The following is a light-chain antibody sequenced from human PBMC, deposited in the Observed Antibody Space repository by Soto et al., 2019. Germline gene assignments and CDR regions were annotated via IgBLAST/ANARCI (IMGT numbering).Light chain of an antibody. V-gene: IGKV3D-15*01. CDR3: QQYNNWPLWT. CDR2: GAS. Sequence: EIMMTHSPASLSVSLGEGATLSCMASQSIGRNLAWCQQKPGQPPRPLIYGASTRATGVPARFSGSGSGTEFTLTITSLQSEDFAVYYCQQYNNWPLWTFGQGTKVDIK. J-gene: IGKJ1*01. CDR1: QSIGRN.